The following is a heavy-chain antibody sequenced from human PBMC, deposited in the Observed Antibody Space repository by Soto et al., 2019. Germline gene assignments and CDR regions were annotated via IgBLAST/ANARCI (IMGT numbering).Heavy chain of an antibody. CDR2: IYPGDSDT. D-gene: IGHD3-22*01. Sequence: ESLTMSCTRSGYSFTSYRIRLVRHMPGKGLEWMGIIYPGDSDTRYSPSFQGQVTISADKSISTAYLHWSSLKASDTAMYYCACPSKVSGYYDAFDIWGQGTMVTV. V-gene: IGHV5-51*01. J-gene: IGHJ3*02. CDR3: ACPSKVSGYYDAFDI. CDR1: GYSFTSYR.